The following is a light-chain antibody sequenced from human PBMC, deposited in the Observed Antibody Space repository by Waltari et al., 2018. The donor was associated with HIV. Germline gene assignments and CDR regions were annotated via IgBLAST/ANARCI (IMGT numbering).Light chain of an antibody. CDR2: GNN. CDR1: SSNIRAGYD. J-gene: IGLJ3*02. Sequence: QSVLTQPPSVSGAPGQRGTISCTGRSSNIRAGYDLHWYQQLPGTAPKLLISGNNHRASGVPDRFSGSKSDTSASLAITGLQSEDEADYYCQSYDSTLSGSDWVFGGGTKLTVL. CDR3: QSYDSTLSGSDWV. V-gene: IGLV1-40*01.